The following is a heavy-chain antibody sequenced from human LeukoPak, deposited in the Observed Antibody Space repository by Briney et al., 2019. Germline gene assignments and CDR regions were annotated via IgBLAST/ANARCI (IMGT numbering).Heavy chain of an antibody. D-gene: IGHD6-13*01. CDR2: IYYSGST. V-gene: IGHV4-39*07. Sequence: SETLSLTCSVSGDSITGYYWGWIRQPPGKGLEWIGSIYYSGSTYYNPSLKSRVTISVDTSKNQFSLKLSSVTAADTAVYYCARAIYSSSFDYWGQGTLVTVSS. J-gene: IGHJ4*02. CDR1: GDSITGYY. CDR3: ARAIYSSSFDY.